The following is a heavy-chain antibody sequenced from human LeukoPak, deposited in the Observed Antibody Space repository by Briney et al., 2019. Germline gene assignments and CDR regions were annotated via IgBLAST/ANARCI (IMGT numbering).Heavy chain of an antibody. Sequence: GASVKVSCKASGYTFTGYYMHWVRQAPGQGLEWMGWINPNSGGTNYAQKFQGRVTMTRDTSISTAYMELSRLRSDDTAVFYCAREYSATYRFDYWGQGTLVTVSS. V-gene: IGHV1-2*02. CDR1: GYTFTGYY. D-gene: IGHD1-26*01. J-gene: IGHJ4*02. CDR3: AREYSATYRFDY. CDR2: INPNSGGT.